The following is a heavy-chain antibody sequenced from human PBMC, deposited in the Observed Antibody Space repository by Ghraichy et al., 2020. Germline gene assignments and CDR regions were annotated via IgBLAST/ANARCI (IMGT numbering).Heavy chain of an antibody. CDR1: GFSLPTSGVC. Sequence: SGPTLVQPTQTLTLTCTFSGFSLPTSGVCVTWIRQPPGKALEWLAVIDWDDDKYYSTSLKTRLTISKDTSKNQVVLTMTKMNPADTATYYCARIVETERYSSGFDYWGPGTLVTVSS. V-gene: IGHV2-70*01. CDR2: IDWDDDK. J-gene: IGHJ4*02. CDR3: ARIVETERYSSGFDY. D-gene: IGHD5-18*01.